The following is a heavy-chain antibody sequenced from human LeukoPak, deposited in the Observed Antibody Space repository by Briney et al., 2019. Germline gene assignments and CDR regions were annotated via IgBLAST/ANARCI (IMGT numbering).Heavy chain of an antibody. D-gene: IGHD3-3*01. CDR1: GYTFTSYG. Sequence: ASVKVSCKASGYTFTSYGISWVRQAPGQGLEWMGWINPNSGGTNYAQHFQGRVTMTRDTSISTAYMELSRLTSDDTAVYYCARGGIFGVTHSHFDYWGQGTLVTVSS. J-gene: IGHJ4*02. CDR2: INPNSGGT. CDR3: ARGGIFGVTHSHFDY. V-gene: IGHV1-2*02.